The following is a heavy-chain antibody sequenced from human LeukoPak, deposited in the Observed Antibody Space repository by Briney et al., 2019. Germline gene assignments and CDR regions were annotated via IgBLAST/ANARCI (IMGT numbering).Heavy chain of an antibody. CDR2: ISRSASTT. CDR3: ARVSYSSSYYFDY. V-gene: IGHV3-48*03. J-gene: IGHJ4*02. CDR1: GFTFSSYE. Sequence: GGSLRHSCAASGFTFSSYEMNWVRQAPGKGLEWVSYISRSASTTHYADSVKGRFTISRDNAKNSLYLQVNSLKAEDTAVYYCARVSYSSSYYFDYWGQGTLVTVSS. D-gene: IGHD6-6*01.